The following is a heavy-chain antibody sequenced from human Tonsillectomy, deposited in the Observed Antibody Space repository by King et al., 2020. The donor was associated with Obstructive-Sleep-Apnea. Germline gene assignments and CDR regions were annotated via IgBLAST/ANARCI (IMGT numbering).Heavy chain of an antibody. J-gene: IGHJ4*02. V-gene: IGHV3-30*04. D-gene: IGHD3-10*01. Sequence: VQLVESGGGVVQPGRSLRLSCAASGFTFSSYAMHWVRQAPGKGLEWVAVISYDGSNKYYADSVKGRFTISRDNSKNTLYLQMNSLRAEDTAVYYCARGPNKSGSYYNPFDYWGQGTLVTVSS. CDR1: GFTFSSYA. CDR3: ARGPNKSGSYYNPFDY. CDR2: ISYDGSNK.